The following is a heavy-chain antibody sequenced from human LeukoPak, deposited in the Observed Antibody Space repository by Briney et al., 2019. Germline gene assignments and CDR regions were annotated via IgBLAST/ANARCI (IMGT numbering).Heavy chain of an antibody. CDR1: GFTFSSYG. D-gene: IGHD7-27*01. CDR2: IWYDGSNK. V-gene: IGHV3-33*01. CDR3: ARGSRATGGYYFDY. J-gene: IGHJ4*02. Sequence: GGALRLSCAASGFTFSSYGMRWVRQAPGKGLEWGAVIWYDGSNKYYADSVKGRFTISRDNSKNTLYLQMNSLRAEDTAVYYCARGSRATGGYYFDYWGQGTLVTVSS.